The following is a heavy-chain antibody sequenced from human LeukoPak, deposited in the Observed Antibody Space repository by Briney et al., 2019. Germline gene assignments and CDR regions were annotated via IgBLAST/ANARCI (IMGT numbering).Heavy chain of an antibody. J-gene: IGHJ4*02. Sequence: SETLSLTCTVSGNSISSSSYYWGWIRQPPGKGLEWIGSIYYSGSTYYNPSLKSRVTISVDTSKNQFSLKLSSVTAADTAVYYCARRVLGYCSGGSCYQGAHFDYWGQGTLVTVSS. CDR3: ARRVLGYCSGGSCYQGAHFDY. D-gene: IGHD2-15*01. V-gene: IGHV4-39*01. CDR1: GNSISSSSYY. CDR2: IYYSGST.